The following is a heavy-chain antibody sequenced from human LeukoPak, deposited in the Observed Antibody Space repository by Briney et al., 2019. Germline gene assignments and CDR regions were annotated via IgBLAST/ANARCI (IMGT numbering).Heavy chain of an antibody. CDR2: IDPGDSDT. J-gene: IGHJ6*03. Sequence: GESLKISCKGCGYSFTSYWIGWVRQMPGKGLEWMGIIDPGDSDTRYSPSFQGQVTISADKSISTASLQWSSLKASDTAMYYCARHVEAAAGHYYYYMDVWGKGTTVTVSS. V-gene: IGHV5-51*01. CDR1: GYSFTSYW. CDR3: ARHVEAAAGHYYYYMDV. D-gene: IGHD6-13*01.